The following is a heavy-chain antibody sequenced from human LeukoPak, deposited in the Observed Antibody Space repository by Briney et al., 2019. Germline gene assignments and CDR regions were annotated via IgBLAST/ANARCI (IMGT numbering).Heavy chain of an antibody. Sequence: GGSLRLSCAASGFTFSSYWMHWVRQAPGKGLVWVSRINSDGSSTSYADSVKGRFTISRDDAKNTLYLQMNSLRAEDTAVYYCARGKMIWFGEYTDYWGQGTLVTVPS. D-gene: IGHD3-10*01. V-gene: IGHV3-74*01. J-gene: IGHJ4*02. CDR2: INSDGSST. CDR1: GFTFSSYW. CDR3: ARGKMIWFGEYTDY.